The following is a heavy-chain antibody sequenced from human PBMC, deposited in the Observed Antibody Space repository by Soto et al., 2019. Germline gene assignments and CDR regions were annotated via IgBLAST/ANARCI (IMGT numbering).Heavy chain of an antibody. CDR1: GHTFTGYY. Sequence: ASVKVSCKASGHTFTGYYMHWVRQAPGQGLEWMGWINPNSGGTNYAQKFQGRVTMTRDTSISTAYMELSRLRSDDTAVYYCARDFYGSGSYLNWGQGNLVTVSS. V-gene: IGHV1-2*02. D-gene: IGHD3-10*01. CDR3: ARDFYGSGSYLN. J-gene: IGHJ4*02. CDR2: INPNSGGT.